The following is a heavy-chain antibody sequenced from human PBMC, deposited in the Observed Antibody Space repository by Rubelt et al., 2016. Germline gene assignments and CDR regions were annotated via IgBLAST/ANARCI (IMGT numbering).Heavy chain of an antibody. CDR3: ARLPPYDRSYFDY. J-gene: IGHJ4*02. V-gene: IGHV4-34*01. CDR1: GGSFSGYY. D-gene: IGHD5-12*01. CDR2: INHSGST. Sequence: QVQLQQWGAGLLKPSETLSLTCAVYGGSFSGYYWSWIRQPPGKGLEWIGEINHSGSTNYNPSLKSRVTISVDTSKNQFSLKLSSVTAADTAVYYCARLPPYDRSYFDYWGQGTLVTVSS.